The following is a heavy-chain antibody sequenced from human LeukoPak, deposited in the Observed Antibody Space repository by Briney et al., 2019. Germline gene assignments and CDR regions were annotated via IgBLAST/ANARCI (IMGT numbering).Heavy chain of an antibody. CDR3: ASLNKYAFDI. V-gene: IGHV3-48*01. D-gene: IGHD2-2*01. J-gene: IGHJ3*02. CDR2: ISRSSSTI. Sequence: GGSLRLSCAASGFTFSGYSMNWVRQAPGKGLEWVSYISRSSSTIYYADSVKGRFTISRDNAKNSLFLQMSSLRAEDTAVYYCASLNKYAFDIWGQGTMVTVSS. CDR1: GFTFSGYS.